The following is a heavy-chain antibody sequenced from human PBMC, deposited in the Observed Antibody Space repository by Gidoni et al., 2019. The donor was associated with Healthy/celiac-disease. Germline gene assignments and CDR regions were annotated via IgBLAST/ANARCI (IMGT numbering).Heavy chain of an antibody. J-gene: IGHJ3*02. D-gene: IGHD3-22*01. V-gene: IGHV4-59*01. CDR2: IYSSGST. CDR1: GGSLRSYY. Sequence: QVQLQESGPGLVQPSETLSLTAPLSGGSLRSYYWSWIRQPPGKGLEWIGYIYSSGSTNYNPSLKSRVTISVDTSKNQFSLKLSSVTAADTAVYYCARANYYDSSGYNDAFDIWGQGTMVTVSS. CDR3: ARANYYDSSGYNDAFDI.